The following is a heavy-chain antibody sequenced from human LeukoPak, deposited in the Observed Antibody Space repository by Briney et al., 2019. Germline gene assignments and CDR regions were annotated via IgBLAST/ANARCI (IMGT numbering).Heavy chain of an antibody. Sequence: SETPSLTCAVSGGSISSYYWSWIRQPPGKGLEWIGYIYYSGSTNYNPSLKSRVTISVDTSKNQFSLKLSSVTAADTAVYYCARGGWLQKYNWFDPWGQGTLVTVSS. CDR2: IYYSGST. J-gene: IGHJ5*02. CDR1: GGSISSYY. CDR3: ARGGWLQKYNWFDP. V-gene: IGHV4-59*01. D-gene: IGHD5-24*01.